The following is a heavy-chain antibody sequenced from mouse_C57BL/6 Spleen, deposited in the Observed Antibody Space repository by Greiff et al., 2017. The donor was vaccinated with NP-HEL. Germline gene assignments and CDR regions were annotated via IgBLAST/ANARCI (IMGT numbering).Heavy chain of an antibody. CDR3: TRGFITTWYFDV. D-gene: IGHD1-1*01. V-gene: IGHV1-5*01. Sequence: EVQLQQSGTVLARPGASVKMSCKTSGYTFTSYWMHWVKQRPGQGLEWIGAIYPGNSDTSYNQKFKGKAKLTAVTSASTAYMELSSLTNEDSAVYYCTRGFITTWYFDVWGTGTTVTVSS. J-gene: IGHJ1*03. CDR1: GYTFTSYW. CDR2: IYPGNSDT.